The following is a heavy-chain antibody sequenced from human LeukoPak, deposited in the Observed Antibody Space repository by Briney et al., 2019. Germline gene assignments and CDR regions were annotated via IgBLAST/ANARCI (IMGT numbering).Heavy chain of an antibody. CDR2: IYYSGST. D-gene: IGHD3-16*01. J-gene: IGHJ4*02. Sequence: PSETLSLTCTVSGGSFSSYYWSWIRQPPGKGLEWIGYIYYSGSTNYNPSLKSRVAISVDTSKNQFSLKLSSVTAADTAVYYCARGGYDYVWGPYYFDYWGQGTLVTVSS. CDR3: ARGGYDYVWGPYYFDY. CDR1: GGSFSSYY. V-gene: IGHV4-59*01.